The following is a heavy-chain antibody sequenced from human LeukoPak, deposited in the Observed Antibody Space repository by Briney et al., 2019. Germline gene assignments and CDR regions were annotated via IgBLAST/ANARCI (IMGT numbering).Heavy chain of an antibody. J-gene: IGHJ4*02. V-gene: IGHV4-39*02. Sequence: SETLSLTCTVSGGSIRSSYYYWGWIRQPPGKGLEWIGSIYDSGSTYYNPSLKSRVTISVDTSKNQFSLKLNSVTAADTAVYYCARDQDGFDYWGQGTLVTVSS. CDR2: IYDSGST. CDR1: GGSIRSSYYY. D-gene: IGHD5-24*01. CDR3: ARDQDGFDY.